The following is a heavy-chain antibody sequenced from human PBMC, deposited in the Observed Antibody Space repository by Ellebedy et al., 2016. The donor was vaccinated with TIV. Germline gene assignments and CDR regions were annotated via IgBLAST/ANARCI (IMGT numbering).Heavy chain of an antibody. D-gene: IGHD6-13*01. CDR1: GFTFSSYA. V-gene: IGHV3-23*01. CDR3: AKEGIAAARRPGYFDY. CDR2: ISGSGGST. J-gene: IGHJ4*02. Sequence: GGSLRLSXAASGFTFSSYAMSWVRQAPGKGLEWVSAISGSGGSTYYADSVKGRFTISRDNSKNTLYLQMNSLRAEDTAVYYCAKEGIAAARRPGYFDYWGQGTLVTVSS.